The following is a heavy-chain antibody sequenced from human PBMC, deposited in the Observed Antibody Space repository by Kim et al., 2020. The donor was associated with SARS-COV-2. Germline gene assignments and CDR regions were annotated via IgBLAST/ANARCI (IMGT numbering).Heavy chain of an antibody. V-gene: IGHV3-7*01. CDR1: GFTFSNYW. Sequence: GGSLRLSCAASGFTFSNYWMSWVRQAPGKGLEWVANIKQDGSEKYYVDSVKGRFTISRDNAKNSLYLQMNNLRAEDTAVYYCARDEPLTYSSSWYGTDYWGQGTLVTVSS. D-gene: IGHD6-13*01. J-gene: IGHJ4*02. CDR2: IKQDGSEK. CDR3: ARDEPLTYSSSWYGTDY.